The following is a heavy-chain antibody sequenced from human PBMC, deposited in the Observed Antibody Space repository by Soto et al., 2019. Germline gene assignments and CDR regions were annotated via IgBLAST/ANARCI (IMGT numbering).Heavy chain of an antibody. D-gene: IGHD3-22*01. CDR1: GGSISGGAYS. CDR2: IYPSGST. Sequence: SETLSLTCAVSGGSISGGAYSWSWIRQPPGRGLEYIGYIYPSGSTYYNPSLKGRVSLSVDRSKNQFSLNLTSVTAADTAVYYCARYDSKSGNNWFDTWGQGALVTVSS. J-gene: IGHJ5*02. CDR3: ARYDSKSGNNWFDT. V-gene: IGHV4-30-2*01.